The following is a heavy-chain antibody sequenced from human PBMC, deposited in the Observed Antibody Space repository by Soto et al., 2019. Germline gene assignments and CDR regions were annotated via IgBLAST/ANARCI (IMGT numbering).Heavy chain of an antibody. Sequence: SVKVSCKASGGTFSSYGVSWVRQAPGQGLEWMGRIIPVFGIEHYAQKSQGRVTVTADESTSTAYMELSGLTSEDTAVYYCARGLSYYDSSGYSDAFDIWGQGTLVTVSS. CDR2: IIPVFGIE. J-gene: IGHJ3*02. V-gene: IGHV1-69*13. D-gene: IGHD3-22*01. CDR1: GGTFSSYG. CDR3: ARGLSYYDSSGYSDAFDI.